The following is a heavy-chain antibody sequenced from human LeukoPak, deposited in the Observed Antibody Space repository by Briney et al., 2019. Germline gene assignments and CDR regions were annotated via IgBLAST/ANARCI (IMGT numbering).Heavy chain of an antibody. J-gene: IGHJ4*02. CDR2: IIYSGST. CDR1: GGSISSSSYY. D-gene: IGHD3-3*01. CDR3: VSGKYYDFWSDHYPQHIDY. V-gene: IGHV4-39*07. Sequence: SETLSLTCTVSGGSISSSSYYWGWIRQPPGKGLEWIGSIIYSGSTYYNPSLKSRVTISVDTSKNQFSLKLNSVTAADTAVYYCVSGKYYDFWSDHYPQHIDYWGQGTLVTVSS.